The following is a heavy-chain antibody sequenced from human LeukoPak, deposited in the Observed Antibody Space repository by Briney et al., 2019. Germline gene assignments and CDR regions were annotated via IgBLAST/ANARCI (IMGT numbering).Heavy chain of an antibody. CDR2: IYTNGNT. CDR1: GGSISNYY. D-gene: IGHD4-23*01. CDR3: ARDSGNYYYYYYMDV. J-gene: IGHJ6*03. Sequence: PSETLSLTCTVSGGSISNYYWTWIRQPAGKGLEWIGRIYTNGNTNYNPSLESRVTISVDTSKNQFSLKLSSVTAADTAVYYCARDSGNYYYYYYMDVWGKGTTVTVSS. V-gene: IGHV4-4*07.